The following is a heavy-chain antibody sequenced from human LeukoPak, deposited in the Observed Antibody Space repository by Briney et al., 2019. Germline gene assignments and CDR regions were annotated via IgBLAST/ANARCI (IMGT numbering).Heavy chain of an antibody. Sequence: SETPSLTCTVSGGSISSYYWSWIRQPPGKGLEWIGYIYYSGSTNYNPSLKSRVTISVDTSKNQFSLKLSSVTAADTAVYYCARSYCSGGSCYSKWGQGTLVTVSS. J-gene: IGHJ4*02. CDR1: GGSISSYY. D-gene: IGHD2-15*01. CDR2: IYYSGST. V-gene: IGHV4-59*08. CDR3: ARSYCSGGSCYSK.